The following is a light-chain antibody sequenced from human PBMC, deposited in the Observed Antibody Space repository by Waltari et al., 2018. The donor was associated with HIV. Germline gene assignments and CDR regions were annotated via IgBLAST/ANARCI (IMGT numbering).Light chain of an antibody. CDR3: AAWDDSLSGGV. V-gene: IGLV1-47*01. CDR1: SSNIGSNY. J-gene: IGLJ3*02. CDR2: RTN. Sequence: QSVLTQPPSASGTPGQRVTISCSGSSSNIGSNYVCWYQKLPGTAPKLLVYRTNQRPSGVPDRFSGSKSGTSASLAISGLRSEDEADYYCAAWDDSLSGGVFGGGTKLTVL.